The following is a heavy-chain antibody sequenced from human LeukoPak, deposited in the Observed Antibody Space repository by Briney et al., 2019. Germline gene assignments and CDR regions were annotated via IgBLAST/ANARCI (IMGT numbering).Heavy chain of an antibody. V-gene: IGHV3-7*03. Sequence: GGSLRLSCTVSGFTVSGNSMSWVRQAPGKGLEWVANIKQDGSEKYYVDSVKGRFTISRDNAKNSLYLQMNSLRAEDTALYYCARAPDYYDSSGFDYWGQGTLVTVSS. CDR1: GFTVSGNS. D-gene: IGHD3-22*01. CDR2: IKQDGSEK. J-gene: IGHJ4*02. CDR3: ARAPDYYDSSGFDY.